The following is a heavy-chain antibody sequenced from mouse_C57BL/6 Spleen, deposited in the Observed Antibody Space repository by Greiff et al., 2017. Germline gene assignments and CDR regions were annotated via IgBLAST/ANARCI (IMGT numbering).Heavy chain of an antibody. CDR3: ARDRDNSFDY. D-gene: IGHD1-3*01. CDR1: GFTFSDYY. CDR2: INHDGSST. V-gene: IGHV5-16*01. Sequence: EVQLQESEGGLVQPGSSMKLSCTASGFTFSDYYMAWVRQVPEKGLEWVANINHDGSSTYYMDSLKSRFIFSIDNAKNILYMQMSSLKSEDTATYYCARDRDNSFDYWGQGTTLTVSS. J-gene: IGHJ2*01.